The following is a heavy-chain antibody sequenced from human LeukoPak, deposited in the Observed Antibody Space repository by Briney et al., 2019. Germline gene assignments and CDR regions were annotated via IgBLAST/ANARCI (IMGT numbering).Heavy chain of an antibody. D-gene: IGHD3-10*01. CDR1: GYTFTNYW. CDR2: IYPRDSDT. Sequence: GESLQISCKGSGYTFTNYWIGWVRQMPGKGLEWMGIIYPRDSDTRYSPSFQGQVTISADKSISTAYLQWSGLKPSDTAMYYCARHGFGAWFGDLRWGQGTLVTVSS. CDR3: ARHGFGAWFGDLR. V-gene: IGHV5-51*01. J-gene: IGHJ4*02.